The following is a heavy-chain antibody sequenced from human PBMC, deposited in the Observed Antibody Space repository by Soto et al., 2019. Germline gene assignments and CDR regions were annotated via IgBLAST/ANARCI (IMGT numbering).Heavy chain of an antibody. D-gene: IGHD3-22*01. J-gene: IGHJ4*02. V-gene: IGHV1-69*13. CDR1: GGTFSSYA. CDR2: IIPIFGTA. Sequence: SVKVSCKASGGTFSSYAISWVRQAPGQGLEWMGGIIPIFGTANYAQKFQGRVTITADESTSTAYMELSSLRSEDTAVYYCARDLHYYDSSGYQLDYWGQGTLVTVSS. CDR3: ARDLHYYDSSGYQLDY.